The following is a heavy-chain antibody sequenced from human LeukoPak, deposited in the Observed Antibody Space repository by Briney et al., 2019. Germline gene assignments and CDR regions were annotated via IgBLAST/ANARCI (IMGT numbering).Heavy chain of an antibody. J-gene: IGHJ4*02. V-gene: IGHV4-39*01. CDR1: GGSISSDSYY. CDR2: IYYSGST. CDR3: ASLAVAGLSEGY. D-gene: IGHD6-19*01. Sequence: SETLSLTCTVSGGSISSDSYYWAWIRQPPGKGLEWIAGIYYSGSTYYNPSLKSRVTISVDTSRNQFSLKLSSVTAADTAVYYCASLAVAGLSEGYWGQGTLVIVSS.